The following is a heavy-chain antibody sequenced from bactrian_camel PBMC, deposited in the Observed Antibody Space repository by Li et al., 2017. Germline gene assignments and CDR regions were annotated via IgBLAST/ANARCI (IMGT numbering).Heavy chain of an antibody. D-gene: IGHD2*01. V-gene: IGHV3S26*01. CDR3: AANPFWTYGAICSYTRPADFGY. CDR1: GYTYSSHC. J-gene: IGHJ6*01. CDR2: IDSRGGT. Sequence: QLVESGGGSVQAGGSLRLSCVVSGYTYSSHCLGWFRQAPGKEREGIAVIDSRGGTAYADSATGRFTISQDNAKNTLYLQMNSLKPEDTAMYYCAANPFWTYGAICSYTRPADFGYWGQGTQVTVS.